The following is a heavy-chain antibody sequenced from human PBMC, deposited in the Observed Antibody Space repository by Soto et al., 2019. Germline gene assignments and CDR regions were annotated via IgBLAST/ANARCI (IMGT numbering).Heavy chain of an antibody. V-gene: IGHV1-18*01. CDR3: AREQSSGSYDYADYFDY. Sequence: QVQLVQSGAEVKKPGASVKVSCKASGYTFTSYGISWVRQAPGQGLERMGWISAYNGTTNYAQKLQGRVTMTTDTSTSTAYLALRSLRSDVTAVNYGAREQSSGSYDYADYFDYWCQGTLVTVAS. CDR2: ISAYNGTT. J-gene: IGHJ4*02. CDR1: GYTFTSYG. D-gene: IGHD1-26*01.